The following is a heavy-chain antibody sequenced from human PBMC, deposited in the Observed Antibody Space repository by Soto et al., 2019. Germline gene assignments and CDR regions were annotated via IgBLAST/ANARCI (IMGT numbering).Heavy chain of an antibody. D-gene: IGHD6-19*01. CDR2: TYYRSKWYN. Sequence: PSPTLSLTCAISGDSVSSNSAAWNWIRQSPSRGLEWLGRTYYRSKWYNDYAVSVKSRITINPDTSKNQFSLQLNSVTPEDTAVYYCARDPIAVACTSNARDHAFDIWGQGTMVTVSS. J-gene: IGHJ3*02. V-gene: IGHV6-1*01. CDR3: ARDPIAVACTSNARDHAFDI. CDR1: GDSVSSNSAA.